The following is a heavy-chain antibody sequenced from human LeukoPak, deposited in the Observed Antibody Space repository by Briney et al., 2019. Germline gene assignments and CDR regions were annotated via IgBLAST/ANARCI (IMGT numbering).Heavy chain of an antibody. CDR2: IYYSGSA. V-gene: IGHV4-39*01. J-gene: IGHJ4*02. D-gene: IGHD2-2*01. Sequence: PSETLSLTCTVFGGSISSSSYYWGWIRQPPGKGLEWIGSIYYSGSAYYNPSLKSRVTISVDTSKNQFSLKLSSVTAADTAVYYCARSVVPAAAPDYWGQGILVTVSS. CDR1: GGSISSSSYY. CDR3: ARSVVPAAAPDY.